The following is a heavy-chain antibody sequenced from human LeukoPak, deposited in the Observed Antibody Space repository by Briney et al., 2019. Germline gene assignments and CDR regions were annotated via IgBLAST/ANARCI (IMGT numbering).Heavy chain of an antibody. CDR1: VYTFTAYY. Sequence: ASVKVSCKASVYTFTAYYMHWVRQAPGQGLEWMGWINPNTGATNYAQKFQGRVTMTRATSISTAYVELSRLTSDDTAMYYCARDDSFQFDSWGQGTLVTVSS. CDR2: INPNTGAT. D-gene: IGHD5-18*01. CDR3: ARDDSFQFDS. V-gene: IGHV1-2*02. J-gene: IGHJ4*02.